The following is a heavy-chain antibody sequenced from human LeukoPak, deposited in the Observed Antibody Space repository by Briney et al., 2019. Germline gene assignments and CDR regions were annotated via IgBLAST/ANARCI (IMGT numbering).Heavy chain of an antibody. V-gene: IGHV1-8*03. CDR2: MNPNSGNT. D-gene: IGHD5-24*01. CDR3: ARDGVRDGYKYWYFDL. CDR1: GYTFTSYD. J-gene: IGHJ2*01. Sequence: ASVKVSCKASGYTFTSYDINWVRQATGQGLEWLGWMNPNSGNTGYAQKFQGRVTITRNTSITTAYMELSSLTSEDTAVYYCARDGVRDGYKYWYFDLWGRGTLVTVSS.